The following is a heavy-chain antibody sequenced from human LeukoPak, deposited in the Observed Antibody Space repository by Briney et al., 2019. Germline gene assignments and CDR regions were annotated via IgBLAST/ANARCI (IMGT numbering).Heavy chain of an antibody. CDR3: VNSVMVRGVIRPY. J-gene: IGHJ4*02. CDR2: IYNVGST. Sequence: GGSLRLSCAASGFTVSSNYMSWVRQAPGQGLEGVSVIYNVGSTFYPDSVKGRFTISRDSSKTALFLQMKSLRAEDTAVYYCVNSVMVRGVIRPYWGQGTLVTVSS. D-gene: IGHD3-10*01. V-gene: IGHV3-66*01. CDR1: GFTVSSNY.